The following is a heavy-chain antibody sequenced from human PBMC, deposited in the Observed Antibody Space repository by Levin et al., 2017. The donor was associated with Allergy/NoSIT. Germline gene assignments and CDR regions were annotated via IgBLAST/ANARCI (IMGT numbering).Heavy chain of an antibody. D-gene: IGHD3-22*01. Sequence: ASVKVSCKASGYTFTSYGISWVRQAPGQGLEWMGWISAYNGNTNYAQKLQGRVTMTTDTSTSTAYMELRSLRSDDTAVYYCARDLYYDSSGYYLAGNAFDIWGQGTMVTVSS. CDR2: ISAYNGNT. CDR3: ARDLYYDSSGYYLAGNAFDI. V-gene: IGHV1-18*01. J-gene: IGHJ3*02. CDR1: GYTFTSYG.